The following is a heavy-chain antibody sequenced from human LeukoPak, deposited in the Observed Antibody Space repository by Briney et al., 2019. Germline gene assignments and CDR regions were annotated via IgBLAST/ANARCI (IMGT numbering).Heavy chain of an antibody. Sequence: GRSLRLSCAASGFTFSSYWMSWVRQAPGKGLEWVANIKQDGSERYYVGSVKGRFTISRDNAKNSLYLQTNSLRVEDTAVYYCAIEEGTSPFDYWGQGTLVTVSS. D-gene: IGHD3-10*01. CDR2: IKQDGSER. J-gene: IGHJ4*02. CDR1: GFTFSSYW. CDR3: AIEEGTSPFDY. V-gene: IGHV3-7*01.